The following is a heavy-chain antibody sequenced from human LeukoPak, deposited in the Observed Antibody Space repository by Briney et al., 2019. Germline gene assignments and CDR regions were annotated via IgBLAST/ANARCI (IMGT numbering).Heavy chain of an antibody. D-gene: IGHD3-22*01. J-gene: IGHJ4*02. V-gene: IGHV3-21*01. Sequence: GGSLRLSCAASGFTFSSYSMNWVRQAPGKGLEWVSSISSSSSYIYYADSVKGRFTISRDNAKNSPYLQMNSLRAEDTAVYYCARAEYYYDSSGYTFFDYWGQGTLVTVSS. CDR1: GFTFSSYS. CDR2: ISSSSSYI. CDR3: ARAEYYYDSSGYTFFDY.